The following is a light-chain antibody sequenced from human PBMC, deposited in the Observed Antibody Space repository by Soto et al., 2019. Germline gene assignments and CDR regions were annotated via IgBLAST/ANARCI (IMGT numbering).Light chain of an antibody. Sequence: QTVVTQEPSFSVSPGRTVTLTCGLSSGSVSTSYYPSWYQQTPGQAPRTLIYSTNTRSSGVPDRFSGSILGNKAALTITGAQADDESDYYCVLYMGSGIWVFGRGTQLTVL. V-gene: IGLV8-61*01. CDR3: VLYMGSGIWV. CDR2: STN. CDR1: SGSVSTSYY. J-gene: IGLJ3*02.